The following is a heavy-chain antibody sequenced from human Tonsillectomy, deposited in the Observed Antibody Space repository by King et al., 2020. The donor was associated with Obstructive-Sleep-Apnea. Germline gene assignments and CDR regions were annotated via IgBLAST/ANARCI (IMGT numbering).Heavy chain of an antibody. Sequence: QLVQSGAEVREPGASLKVSCKASGYTFTDYYIHWVRQAPGQGLEWMGWINPNSGGTNSAQNFQGRVTMTRDTSINTAYMELSRLRSDDTAVYYCAIWLSGYFDYWGQGTLVTVSS. J-gene: IGHJ4*02. CDR1: GYTFTDYY. CDR2: INPNSGGT. D-gene: IGHD5-18*01. CDR3: AIWLSGYFDY. V-gene: IGHV1-2*02.